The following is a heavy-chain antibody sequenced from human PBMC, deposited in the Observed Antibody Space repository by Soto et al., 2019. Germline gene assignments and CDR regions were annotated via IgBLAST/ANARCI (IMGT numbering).Heavy chain of an antibody. V-gene: IGHV3-23*01. CDR2: LSTSGDNT. CDR3: AKAGTHSYSDC. Sequence: GGSLRLSCAASGFTFSIYAMNWVRLAPGKGLEWVSALSTSGDNTYYADSVKGRFTISRDNSKNTLYLQMNSLRAEDTAVYYCAKAGTHSYSDCWGQGTLVTVSS. CDR1: GFTFSIYA. D-gene: IGHD1-1*01. J-gene: IGHJ4*02.